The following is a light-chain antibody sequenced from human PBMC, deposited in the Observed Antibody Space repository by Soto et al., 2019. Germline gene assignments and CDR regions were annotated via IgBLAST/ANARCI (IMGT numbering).Light chain of an antibody. J-gene: IGLJ1*01. CDR1: SSDVGCYNY. CDR2: DVS. Sequence: QSALTQPASVSGSPGQSITISCTGTSSDVGCYNYVSWYQQHPGKAPKLMIYDVSNRPSGVSNRFSGSKSGNTASLTISGLQAEDEADYYCSSYTSSSPGVFGTGTKLTVL. V-gene: IGLV2-14*01. CDR3: SSYTSSSPGV.